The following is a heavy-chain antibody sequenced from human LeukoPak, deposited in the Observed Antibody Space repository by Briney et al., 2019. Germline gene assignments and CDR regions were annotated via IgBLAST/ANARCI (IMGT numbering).Heavy chain of an antibody. CDR1: GGSISGYY. CDR3: ARHTASGSYYDY. Sequence: SETLSLTCTVSGGSISGYYWSWIRQPPGKGLEWIGYIYYSGSTNYNPSLKSRVSISIDTSKNQFSLKLSSVTAADTAVYYCARHTASGSYYDYWGQGTLVTVSS. V-gene: IGHV4-59*08. D-gene: IGHD1-26*01. CDR2: IYYSGST. J-gene: IGHJ4*02.